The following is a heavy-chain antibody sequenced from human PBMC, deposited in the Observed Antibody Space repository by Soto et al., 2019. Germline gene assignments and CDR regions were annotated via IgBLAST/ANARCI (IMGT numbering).Heavy chain of an antibody. CDR1: GYTLTELS. J-gene: IGHJ5*02. Sequence: QVQLVQSGAEVKKPGASVKVSCKVSGYTLTELSMHWVRQAPGKGLEWMGGFDPEDGESIYAQKFQGRVTMTEDTSTDTAYMELSSLRSEDPAVYYCATELRDNTYYYGSGQPLTWGQGTLVTVSS. V-gene: IGHV1-24*01. D-gene: IGHD3-10*01. CDR3: ATELRDNTYYYGSGQPLT. CDR2: FDPEDGES.